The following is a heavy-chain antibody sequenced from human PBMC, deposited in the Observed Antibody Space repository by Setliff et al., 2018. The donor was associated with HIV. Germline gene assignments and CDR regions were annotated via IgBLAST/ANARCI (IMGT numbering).Heavy chain of an antibody. V-gene: IGHV3-49*04. CDR1: GFSFGTYG. D-gene: IGHD1-26*01. J-gene: IGHJ4*02. CDR2: IRTKPYGGTA. Sequence: GSLRLSCAASGFSFGTYGMHWVRQAPEKGLEWVGFIRTKPYGGTAEYAASVEGRFSISRDDSKSIAYLRMNSLKAEDTAVYFCTTVKWDLPYNPQFDYWGQGTLVTVSS. CDR3: TTVKWDLPYNPQFDY.